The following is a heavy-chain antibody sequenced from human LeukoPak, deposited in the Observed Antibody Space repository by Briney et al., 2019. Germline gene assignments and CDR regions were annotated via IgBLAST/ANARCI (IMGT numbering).Heavy chain of an antibody. D-gene: IGHD6-6*01. J-gene: IGHJ3*02. V-gene: IGHV3-21*01. Sequence: SVYKYYADSLKGRFTISRDNAKKSLYLQVSSLRAEDTAVYYCARGPRDKYSSSPRGAFDIWGQGTMVTVSS. CDR3: ARGPRDKYSSSPRGAFDI. CDR2: SVYK.